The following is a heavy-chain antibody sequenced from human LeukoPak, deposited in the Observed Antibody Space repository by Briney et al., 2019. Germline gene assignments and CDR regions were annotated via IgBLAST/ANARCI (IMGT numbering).Heavy chain of an antibody. J-gene: IGHJ3*02. CDR2: MNPKNGNT. Sequence: ASVKVSCKASGYTFTSLDISWVRQANGQGLEWLGWMNPKNGNTGYAQKFRGRVTITRDTSESIAYMELGGLRSDDTAVYYCARVHPGYKSAFLRAFDMWGQGTMVIVSS. V-gene: IGHV1-8*03. CDR3: ARVHPGYKSAFLRAFDM. CDR1: GYTFTSLD. D-gene: IGHD1-14*01.